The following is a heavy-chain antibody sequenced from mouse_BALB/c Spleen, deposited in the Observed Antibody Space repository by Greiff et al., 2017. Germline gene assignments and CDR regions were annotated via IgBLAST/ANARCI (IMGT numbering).Heavy chain of an antibody. Sequence: EVMLVESGGGLVQPGGSRKLSCAASGFTFSSFGMHWVRQAPEKGLEWVAYISSGSSTIYYADTVKGRFTISRDNPKNTLFLQMTSLRSEDTAMYYCAGGSYYAMDYWGQGTSVTVSS. J-gene: IGHJ4*01. CDR3: AGGSYYAMDY. CDR2: ISSGSSTI. CDR1: GFTFSSFG. V-gene: IGHV5-17*02.